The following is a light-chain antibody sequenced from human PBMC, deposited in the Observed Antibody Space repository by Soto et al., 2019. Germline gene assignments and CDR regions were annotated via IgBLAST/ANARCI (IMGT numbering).Light chain of an antibody. CDR2: DVS. Sequence: QSALTQPASVSGSPGQSITISCTGTSSDVGDYNYVSWYQQLPGKAPKLLIYDVSSRPSGVSYRFSGSKSGNRASLTISGLQADYEADYYCSSYSSIITRVFGGGTQLTVL. V-gene: IGLV2-14*01. J-gene: IGLJ3*02. CDR1: SSDVGDYNY. CDR3: SSYSSIITRV.